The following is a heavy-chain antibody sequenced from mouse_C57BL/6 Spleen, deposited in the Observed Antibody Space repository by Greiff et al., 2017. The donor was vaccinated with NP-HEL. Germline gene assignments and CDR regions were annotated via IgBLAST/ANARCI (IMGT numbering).Heavy chain of an antibody. Sequence: QVQLQQPGAELVKPGASVKMSCKASSYTFTSYWITWVKQRPGQGLEWIGDIYPGSGSTNYNEKFKSKATLTVDTSSSTAYMQLSSLTSEDSAVYYCARNYDYDGEFAYWGQGTLVTVSA. CDR2: IYPGSGST. J-gene: IGHJ3*01. D-gene: IGHD2-4*01. V-gene: IGHV1-55*01. CDR3: ARNYDYDGEFAY. CDR1: SYTFTSYW.